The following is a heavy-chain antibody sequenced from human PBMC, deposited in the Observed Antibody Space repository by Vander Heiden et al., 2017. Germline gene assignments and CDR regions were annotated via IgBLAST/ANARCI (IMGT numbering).Heavy chain of an antibody. CDR2: ISYDGSNK. CDR3: ARIHDDYVWGSYRYTGFDY. Sequence: QVQLVESGGGVVQPGRSLRLSCAASGFTFSSYAMHWVRQAPGKGLEWVAVISYDGSNKYYADSVKGRFTISRDNSKNTLYLQMNSLRAEDTAVYYCARIHDDYVWGSYRYTGFDYWGQGTLVTVSS. J-gene: IGHJ4*02. CDR1: GFTFSSYA. D-gene: IGHD3-16*02. V-gene: IGHV3-30-3*01.